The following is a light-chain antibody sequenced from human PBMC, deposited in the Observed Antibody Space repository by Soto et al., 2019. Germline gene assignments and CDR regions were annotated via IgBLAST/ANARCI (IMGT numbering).Light chain of an antibody. Sequence: QSALTQPASVSGSPGRSLPISCTGTSSEVGGYNYVSWYQQHPGKAPKLMIYDVSNRPSGVSNRFSGSKSGNTASLTISGLQAEDEADYYCSSYTSSSTPYVFGTGTKLTVL. CDR2: DVS. V-gene: IGLV2-14*01. CDR3: SSYTSSSTPYV. J-gene: IGLJ1*01. CDR1: SSEVGGYNY.